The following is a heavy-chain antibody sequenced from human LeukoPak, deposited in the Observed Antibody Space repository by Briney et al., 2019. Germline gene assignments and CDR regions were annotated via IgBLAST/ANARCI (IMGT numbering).Heavy chain of an antibody. CDR2: IYYSGST. Sequence: SETLSLTCTVSGGSISSYYWSWIRQPPGRGLEWIGYIYYSGSTNYNPSLKSRVTISVDTSKNQFSLKLSSVTAEDTAVYYCARERGEDAFDIWGQGTMVTVSS. J-gene: IGHJ3*02. CDR3: ARERGEDAFDI. D-gene: IGHD3-10*01. V-gene: IGHV4-59*01. CDR1: GGSISSYY.